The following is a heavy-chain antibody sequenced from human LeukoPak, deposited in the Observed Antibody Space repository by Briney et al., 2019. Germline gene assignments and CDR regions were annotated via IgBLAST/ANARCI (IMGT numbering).Heavy chain of an antibody. Sequence: SETLSLTCTVSGGSMNSYYWSWIRQPPEKGLEWIAYMYYTGSTNYNPSLRSRVTISVDTSKNQFSLKLSSVTAADTAVYYCARVKGSGSYFAFDIWGQGTMVTVSS. CDR3: ARVKGSGSYFAFDI. CDR2: MYYTGST. V-gene: IGHV4-59*01. CDR1: GGSMNSYY. D-gene: IGHD3-10*01. J-gene: IGHJ3*02.